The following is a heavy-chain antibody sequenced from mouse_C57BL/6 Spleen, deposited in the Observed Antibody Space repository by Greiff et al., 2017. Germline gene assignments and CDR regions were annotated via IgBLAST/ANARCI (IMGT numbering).Heavy chain of an antibody. V-gene: IGHV1-53*01. CDR2: INPSNGGT. CDR1: GYTFTSYW. Sequence: QVQLKQPGTELVKPGASVKLSCKASGYTFTSYWMHWVKQRPGQGLEWIGNINPSNGGTNYNEKFKSKATLTVDKSSSTAYLQLSSLTSEDSAVYYCARGYYCGSSYGNAMDYWGQGTSVTVSS. CDR3: ARGYYCGSSYGNAMDY. J-gene: IGHJ4*01. D-gene: IGHD1-1*01.